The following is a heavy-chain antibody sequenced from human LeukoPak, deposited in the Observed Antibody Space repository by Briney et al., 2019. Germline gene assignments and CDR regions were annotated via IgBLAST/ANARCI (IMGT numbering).Heavy chain of an antibody. CDR2: INYDVRT. V-gene: IGHV4-59*11. J-gene: IGHJ3*02. CDR1: GDFITGHY. Sequence: PSETLSLTCTVSGDFITGHYWTWIRQPPGKGLEWIGFINYDVRTKYNPSLQSRVTLSADTTKNHFSLKSTSVTAADTAVYFCARLLDYDTSGDPDTFDMWGQGILVTVSS. D-gene: IGHD3-22*01. CDR3: ARLLDYDTSGDPDTFDM.